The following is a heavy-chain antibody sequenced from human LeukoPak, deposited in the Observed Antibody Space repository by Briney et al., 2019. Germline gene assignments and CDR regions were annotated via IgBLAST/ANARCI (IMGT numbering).Heavy chain of an antibody. V-gene: IGHV4-59*07. CDR3: ARGQGYLDIREDSYYYYMDV. CDR2: IYYTGST. CDR1: GDSIGMSF. J-gene: IGHJ6*03. D-gene: IGHD5-18*01. Sequence: SDTLSLTCSVSGDSIGMSFWSWVRQPPGKGLEWIGYIYYTGSTSYNPSLKTRGSISVDTSRNQFSLTLNSVTAADTAVYYCARGQGYLDIREDSYYYYMDVWGKGTTVTVSS.